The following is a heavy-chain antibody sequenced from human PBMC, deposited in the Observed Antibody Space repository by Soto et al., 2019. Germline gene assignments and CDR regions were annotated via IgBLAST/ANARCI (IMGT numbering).Heavy chain of an antibody. CDR3: AKEGGYDPYFDY. Sequence: EVQLVEPGGGLVQPGRSLRLSCAASGFTFDDYAMHWVRQAPGKGLEWVSGISWNSGSIGYADSVKGRFTISRDNAKNSLYLQMNSLRAEDTALYYCAKEGGYDPYFDYWGQGTLVTVSS. D-gene: IGHD5-12*01. CDR2: ISWNSGSI. CDR1: GFTFDDYA. V-gene: IGHV3-9*01. J-gene: IGHJ4*02.